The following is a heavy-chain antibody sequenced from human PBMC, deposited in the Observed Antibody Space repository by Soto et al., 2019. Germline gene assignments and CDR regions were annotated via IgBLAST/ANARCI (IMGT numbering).Heavy chain of an antibody. V-gene: IGHV4-59*01. J-gene: IGHJ4*02. D-gene: IGHD3-3*01. CDR3: ARVVGVVIKFFDY. Sequence: SETLSLTCTVSGGSICSYYRSWIRQPPGKGLEWIGYIYYSGSTNYNPSLKSRVTISVDTSKNQFSLKLSSVTAADTAVYYCARVVGVVIKFFDYWGQGTLVTVSS. CDR1: GGSICSYY. CDR2: IYYSGST.